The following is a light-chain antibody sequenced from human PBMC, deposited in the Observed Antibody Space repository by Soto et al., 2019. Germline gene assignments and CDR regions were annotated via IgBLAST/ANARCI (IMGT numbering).Light chain of an antibody. CDR3: SSFTTSRAYV. Sequence: QSALTQPASVSGSPGQSITISCTGTSSDIGAYNYVSWYQQQSGKAPKLLIYEVSNRPSGVSNRFSGSKSGNTASLTISGLQAEDEADYYCSSFTTSRAYVFGIGTKLTVL. CDR2: EVS. CDR1: SSDIGAYNY. V-gene: IGLV2-14*01. J-gene: IGLJ1*01.